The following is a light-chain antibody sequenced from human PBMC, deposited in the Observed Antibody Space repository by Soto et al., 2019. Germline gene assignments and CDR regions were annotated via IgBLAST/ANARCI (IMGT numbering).Light chain of an antibody. Sequence: QSVLTQPPSASGTPGQRVTISCSGSSSNIGSNYVYWYQQLPGTAPKLLIYRNNQRPSGVPDRFSGSKSGTSASLAISGLRSEDEADYYCAAWDDSPLYVLGTGTKLTVL. J-gene: IGLJ1*01. CDR2: RNN. V-gene: IGLV1-47*01. CDR3: AAWDDSPLYV. CDR1: SSNIGSNY.